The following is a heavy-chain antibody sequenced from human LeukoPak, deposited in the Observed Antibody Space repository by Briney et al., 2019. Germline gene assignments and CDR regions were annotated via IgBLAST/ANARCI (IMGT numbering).Heavy chain of an antibody. CDR2: IIPIFGTA. Sequence: ASVKVSCKASGGTFSSYAISWVRQAPGQGLEWMGGIIPIFGTANYAQKFQGRVTITADEATNTAYMELSSLRSEDTAVYYCARRPLYCNGGSCYSGSFDYWGQGTLVTVSS. CDR1: GGTFSSYA. D-gene: IGHD2-15*01. CDR3: ARRPLYCNGGSCYSGSFDY. J-gene: IGHJ4*02. V-gene: IGHV1-69*13.